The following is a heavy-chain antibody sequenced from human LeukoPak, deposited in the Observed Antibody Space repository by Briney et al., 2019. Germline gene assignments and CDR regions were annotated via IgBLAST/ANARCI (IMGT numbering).Heavy chain of an antibody. CDR1: GFTFSSYS. V-gene: IGHV3-7*01. D-gene: IGHD3-16*02. CDR3: AREKLYYDYVWGSYRESYSFVS. CDR2: IKQDESEK. Sequence: QTGGSLRLSCAASGFTFSSYSMSWVREAPGKGPEWVANIKQDESEKYYVDSVKGRFTISRDDAKNSLYLQMNSLRAEDTAVYYCAREKLYYDYVWGSYRESYSFVSWGQGTLVTVSS. J-gene: IGHJ4*02.